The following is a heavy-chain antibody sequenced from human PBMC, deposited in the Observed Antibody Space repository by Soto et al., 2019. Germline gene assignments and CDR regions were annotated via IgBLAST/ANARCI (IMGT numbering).Heavy chain of an antibody. Sequence: EVQLLESGGGLVQPGGSLRLSCAASGFTFSSYAMSWVRQAPGKGLEWVSAISGSGGSTYYADSVKGRFTISRDNSKNSLYLQMNSLRAEDTAVYYCARVVVPAATKNWFDPWGQGTLVSVCS. J-gene: IGHJ5*02. D-gene: IGHD2-2*01. CDR1: GFTFSSYA. CDR3: ARVVVPAATKNWFDP. V-gene: IGHV3-23*01. CDR2: ISGSGGST.